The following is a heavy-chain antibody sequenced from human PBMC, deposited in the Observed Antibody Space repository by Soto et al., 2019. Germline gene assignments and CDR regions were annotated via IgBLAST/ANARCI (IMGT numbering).Heavy chain of an antibody. CDR1: GYTFTNYG. CDR3: ARGGSSWSAEYYQH. CDR2: ISGYNGET. D-gene: IGHD6-19*01. J-gene: IGHJ1*01. V-gene: IGHV1-18*01. Sequence: QVQLVQSGAEVKKPGASVKVSCKASGYTFTNYGINWVRQAPGQGPERMGWISGYNGETKYAQSLHGRVTMTTDTSTRTAYMELRSLRSDDTAVYYCARGGSSWSAEYYQHWGQCTLVIVSS.